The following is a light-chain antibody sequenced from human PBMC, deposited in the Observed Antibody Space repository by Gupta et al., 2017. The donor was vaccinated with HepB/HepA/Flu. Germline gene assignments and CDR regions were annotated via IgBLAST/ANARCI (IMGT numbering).Light chain of an antibody. CDR1: SGHTNYA. Sequence: QLVLPQSPSASASLGASVKLTCTPSSGHTNYAIAWHQQQPEKGPRFLMKLNSDGSHNKADGIPDRFSGSSSGAERYLTISRLQSEDEADYFCQTWGTGIHVFGGGTKLTVL. V-gene: IGLV4-69*01. CDR2: LNSDGSH. J-gene: IGLJ2*01. CDR3: QTWGTGIHV.